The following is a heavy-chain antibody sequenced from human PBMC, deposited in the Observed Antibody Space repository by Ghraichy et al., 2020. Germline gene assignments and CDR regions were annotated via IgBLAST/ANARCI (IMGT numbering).Heavy chain of an antibody. CDR1: GYTLTELS. V-gene: IGHV1-24*01. CDR3: ATGKGGSGSYYNQNQVRYYYYGMDV. Sequence: ASVKVSCKVSGYTLTELSMHWVRQAPGKGLEWMGGFDPEDGETIYAQKFQGRVTMTEDTSTDTAYMELSSLRSEDTAVYYCATGKGGSGSYYNQNQVRYYYYGMDVWGQGTTVTVSS. CDR2: FDPEDGET. J-gene: IGHJ6*02. D-gene: IGHD3-10*01.